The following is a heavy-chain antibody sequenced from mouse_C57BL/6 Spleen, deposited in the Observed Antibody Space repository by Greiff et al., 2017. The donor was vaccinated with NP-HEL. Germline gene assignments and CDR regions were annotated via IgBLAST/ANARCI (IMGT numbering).Heavy chain of an antibody. CDR1: GYTFTSYW. CDR3: ARWGLRLPVDD. J-gene: IGHJ2*01. CDR2: IYPSDSET. Sequence: QVQLQQPGAELVRPGSSVKLSCKASGYTFTSYWMDWVKQRPGQGLEWIGNIYPSDSETHYNQKFKDKATLTVDKSSSTAYMQLSSLTSEDSAVYYCARWGLRLPVDDWGQGTTRTVSS. D-gene: IGHD3-2*02. V-gene: IGHV1-61*01.